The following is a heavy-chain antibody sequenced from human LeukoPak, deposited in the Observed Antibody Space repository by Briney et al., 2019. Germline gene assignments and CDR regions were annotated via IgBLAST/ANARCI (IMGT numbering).Heavy chain of an antibody. Sequence: PGGSLRLSCAASGFTFSSYSMNWVRQAPGKGLEWVSYISSSSSTIYYADSVKGRFTISRDNAKNSLYLQMNSLRAEDTAVYYCARSRMVRGVMIYYGMDVWGQGTTVTVSS. CDR3: ARSRMVRGVMIYYGMDV. D-gene: IGHD3-10*01. V-gene: IGHV3-48*01. CDR2: ISSSSSTI. J-gene: IGHJ6*02. CDR1: GFTFSSYS.